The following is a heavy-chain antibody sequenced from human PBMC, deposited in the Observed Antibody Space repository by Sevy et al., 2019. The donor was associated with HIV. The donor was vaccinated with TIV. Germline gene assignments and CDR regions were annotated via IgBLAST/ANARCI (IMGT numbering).Heavy chain of an antibody. CDR2: ISSSSSYI. D-gene: IGHD6-13*01. V-gene: IGHV3-21*01. Sequence: GGSLRLSCAASGFTFSSYSMNWVRQAPGKGLEWVSSISSSSSYIYYADSVKGRFTISRDNAKNSLYLQMNSLRAEDTAVYYCARDPHSNSWPYYFDYWGQGTLVTVSS. CDR1: GFTFSSYS. CDR3: ARDPHSNSWPYYFDY. J-gene: IGHJ4*02.